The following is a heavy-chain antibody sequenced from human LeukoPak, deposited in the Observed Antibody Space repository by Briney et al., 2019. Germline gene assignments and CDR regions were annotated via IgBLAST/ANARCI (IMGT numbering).Heavy chain of an antibody. CDR1: GVSISSYY. CDR2: ISYSGST. Sequence: SDTLSLTCAVSGVSISSYYWSWIRQPAGKGLGWIGTISYSGSTYYNPSLQSRVTISVDTSKNQFSLELSSVTAADTAVYYCARGSRRLADFHYWGQGTLVTVSS. D-gene: IGHD1-26*01. J-gene: IGHJ4*02. CDR3: ARGSRRLADFHY. V-gene: IGHV4-59*05.